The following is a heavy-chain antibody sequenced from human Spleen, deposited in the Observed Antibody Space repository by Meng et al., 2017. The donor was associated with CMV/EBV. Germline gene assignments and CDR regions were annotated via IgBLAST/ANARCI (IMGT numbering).Heavy chain of an antibody. CDR2: ISTYNGNT. CDR1: SYAFTSYG. D-gene: IGHD2-2*01. J-gene: IGHJ6*02. V-gene: IGHV1-18*01. CDR3: ASDVLFSVVVSDARRYHYYDMDV. Sequence: ASVKVSCKASSYAFTSYGISWVRQAPGQELDWMGWISTYNGNTNYAQNLQGRVTMTADTSTNTAYMEVRRVRSDATAVYYCASDVLFSVVVSDARRYHYYDMDVWGQGTKVTVSS.